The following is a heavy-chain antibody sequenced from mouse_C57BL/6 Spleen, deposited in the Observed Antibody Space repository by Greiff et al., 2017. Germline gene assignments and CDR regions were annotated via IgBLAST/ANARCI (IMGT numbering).Heavy chain of an antibody. D-gene: IGHD2-2*01. CDR3: ARLIYYGYDRYFDG. CDR2: ISDGGSYT. CDR1: GFTFSSYA. J-gene: IGHJ1*03. V-gene: IGHV5-4*01. Sequence: EVQRVESGGGLVKPGGSLKLSCAASGFTFSSYAMSWVRQTPEKRLEWVATISDGGSYTYYPDNVKGRFTISRDNAKNNLYLQMSHLKSEDTAMYYCARLIYYGYDRYFDGWGTGTTVTVSS.